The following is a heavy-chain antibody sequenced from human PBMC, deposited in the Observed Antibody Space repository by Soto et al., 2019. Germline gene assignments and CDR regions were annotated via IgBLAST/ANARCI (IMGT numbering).Heavy chain of an antibody. CDR2: INHSGST. D-gene: IGHD3-3*01. J-gene: IGHJ6*02. CDR3: ARGPYYDFWSGYYPFYYYYYGMDV. V-gene: IGHV4-34*01. CDR1: GGSFSGYY. Sequence: SETLSLTCAVYGGSFSGYYWSWIRQPPGKGLEWIGEINHSGSTNYNPSLRSRVTISVDTSKNQFSLKLSSVTAADTAVYYCARGPYYDFWSGYYPFYYYYYGMDVWGQGTTVTVSS.